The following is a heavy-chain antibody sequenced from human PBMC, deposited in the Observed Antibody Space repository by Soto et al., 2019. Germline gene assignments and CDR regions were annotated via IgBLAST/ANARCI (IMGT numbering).Heavy chain of an antibody. J-gene: IGHJ4*02. CDR1: GYIFTIND. CDR2: NRFRNGDT. CDR3: ARESRTWVDGVIGPGDY. Sequence: QVQFVQSGAEVKEPGDSVKVSCRASGYIFTINDITWFGQAPGQGLEGMGWNRFRNGDTHYAPKFRGRVTVTKDTSTSTAYIGLRSLRSDDTAVYYCARESRTWVDGVIGPGDYWGQGTLVTVSS. V-gene: IGHV1-18*01. D-gene: IGHD3-10*01.